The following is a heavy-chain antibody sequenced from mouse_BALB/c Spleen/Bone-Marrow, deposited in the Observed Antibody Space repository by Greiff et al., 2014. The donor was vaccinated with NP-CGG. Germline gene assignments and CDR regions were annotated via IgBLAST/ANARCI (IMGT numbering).Heavy chain of an antibody. CDR2: IDPANGNT. V-gene: IGHV14-3*02. CDR3: ARNGNYGAWFAY. CDR1: GFNIKDTY. Sequence: VQLQQSGAELVKPGASVKLSCTASGFNIKDTYMHWVKQRPEQGLEWIGRIDPANGNTKYDPKFQGKATITADTSSNTAYLQLSSLTSEDTAVYYCARNGNYGAWFAYWDQGTLVTVSA. J-gene: IGHJ3*01. D-gene: IGHD2-1*01.